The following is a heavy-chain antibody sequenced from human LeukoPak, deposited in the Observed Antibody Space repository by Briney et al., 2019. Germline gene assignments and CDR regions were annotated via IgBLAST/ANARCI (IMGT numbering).Heavy chain of an antibody. CDR2: INPNSGGT. V-gene: IGHV1-2*02. D-gene: IGHD5-24*01. CDR1: GYTFTGYY. CDR3: ARVEMVIISSGPKDDY. J-gene: IGHJ4*02. Sequence: GASVKVSCKASGYTFTGYYIHWVRQSPGQGLEWMGWINPNSGGTKYAQKFQGRVTMTRDTSISTAYMELSGLRSVDTAVYYCARVEMVIISSGPKDDYWGQGTLVTVSS.